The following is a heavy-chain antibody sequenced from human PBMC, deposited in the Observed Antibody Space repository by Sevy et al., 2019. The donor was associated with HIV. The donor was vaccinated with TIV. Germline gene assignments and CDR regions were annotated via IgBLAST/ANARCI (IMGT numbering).Heavy chain of an antibody. CDR1: GFNIADYY. J-gene: IGHJ5*02. CDR2: IITKNHGGTP. D-gene: IGHD3-10*01. CDR3: ARHAREAWRGSGVYYNVTDGFDP. V-gene: IGHV3-49*04. Sequence: GGSLRLSCTGSGFNIADYYMTWVRQAPGKGLDWVRFIITKNHGGTPEYGASVKGRFTISRDDSKNTIYLQMHSLKTEDTGIYYCARHAREAWRGSGVYYNVTDGFDPWGQGTLVTVSS.